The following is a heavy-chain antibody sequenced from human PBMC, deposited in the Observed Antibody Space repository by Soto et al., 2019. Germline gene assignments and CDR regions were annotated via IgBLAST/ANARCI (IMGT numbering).Heavy chain of an antibody. J-gene: IGHJ6*02. Sequence: SVPTLVNPTGTLTLTWTFSGFSITSPGMSVSWIRQPPGRALEWLALIERDDDDKYYSTSLKTRLTISKDTRKNQVVLTMANMDPADTATYYCARSIRGPRKFNGMDVWGQGTTVTVSS. D-gene: IGHD1-20*01. CDR2: IERDDDDK. CDR1: GFSITSPGMS. CDR3: ARSIRGPRKFNGMDV. V-gene: IGHV2-70*13.